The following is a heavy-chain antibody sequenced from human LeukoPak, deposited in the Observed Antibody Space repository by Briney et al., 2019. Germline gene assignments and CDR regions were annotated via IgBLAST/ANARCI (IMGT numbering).Heavy chain of an antibody. V-gene: IGHV3-21*01. J-gene: IGHJ3*02. CDR3: ARDESGDNDAFDI. Sequence: GSLRLSFAASGFPFSDYSKNWVRLAPGKGLGWVSSISGSSNYIYYADSVKGRFTISRGNAKNSLYLQMNSLRVEDTAVYYCARDESGDNDAFDIWGQGTMVTVSS. D-gene: IGHD2-21*01. CDR1: GFPFSDYS. CDR2: ISGSSNYI.